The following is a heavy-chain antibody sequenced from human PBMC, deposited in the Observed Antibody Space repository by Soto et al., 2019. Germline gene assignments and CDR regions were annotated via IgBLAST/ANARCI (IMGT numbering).Heavy chain of an antibody. CDR2: ISYDGSNK. J-gene: IGHJ4*01. Sequence: GGSLRLSCAASGFTFSSYAMHWVRQAPGKGLEWVAVISYDGSNKYYADSVKGRFTISRDNSKNTLYLQMNSLRAEDTAVYYCARDRMATFDYWGHGTLVTVSS. CDR3: ARDRMATFDY. D-gene: IGHD2-8*01. CDR1: GFTFSSYA. V-gene: IGHV3-30-3*01.